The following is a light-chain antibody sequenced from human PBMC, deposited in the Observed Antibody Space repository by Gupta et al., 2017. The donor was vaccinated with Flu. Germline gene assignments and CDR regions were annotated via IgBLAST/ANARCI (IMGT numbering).Light chain of an antibody. V-gene: IGKV4-1*01. Sequence: DIVMTQSPDSLAVSLGERATINCKSSQSVLYSSNNKNYLAWYQQKPGQPPKLLIYWASTRESGVPDRFSGSGSGTDFTLTISSLQAEDVAVYYCQQDYSTCFTFGPGTKVDIK. CDR1: QSVLYSSNNKNY. CDR2: WAS. CDR3: QQDYSTCFT. J-gene: IGKJ3*01.